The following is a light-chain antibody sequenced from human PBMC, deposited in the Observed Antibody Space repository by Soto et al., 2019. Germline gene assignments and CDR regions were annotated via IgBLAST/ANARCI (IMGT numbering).Light chain of an antibody. CDR3: AAWDDSLNGPV. J-gene: IGLJ2*01. Sequence: VLTQPPSASGTPGQRVTISCSGRSSNIGSNTVNWYQQLPGTAPKLLIYSNNQRPSGVPDRFSGSKSGTSASLAISGLQSEDEADYYCAAWDDSLNGPVFGGGTKVTVL. V-gene: IGLV1-44*01. CDR2: SNN. CDR1: SSNIGSNT.